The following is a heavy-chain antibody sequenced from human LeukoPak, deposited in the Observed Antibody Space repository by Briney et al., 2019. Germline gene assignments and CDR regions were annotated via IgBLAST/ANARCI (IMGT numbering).Heavy chain of an antibody. CDR1: GDSVSSNSAA. J-gene: IGHJ6*03. V-gene: IGHV6-1*01. Sequence: SQTLSLTCAISGDSVSSNSAAWNWIRQSPSRGLEWLGRTYYRSKWYNDYAVSVKSRITINPDTSKNQFSLQLNSVTPEDTAVYYCARGKRYSSSRYYYMDVWGKGTTVTVSS. CDR3: ARGKRYSSSRYYYMDV. D-gene: IGHD6-13*01. CDR2: TYYRSKWYN.